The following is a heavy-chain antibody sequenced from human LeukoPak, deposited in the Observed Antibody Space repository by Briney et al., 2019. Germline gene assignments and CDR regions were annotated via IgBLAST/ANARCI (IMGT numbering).Heavy chain of an antibody. CDR2: IYHSGST. D-gene: IGHD5-24*01. Sequence: SETLSLTCTVSGYSISSGYYWGWIRQPPGKGLEWIGSIYHSGSTYYNPSLKSRVTISVDTSKNQFSLKLSSVTAADTAVYYCARTGWPDYYMDVWGKGTTVTVSS. CDR1: GYSISSGYY. V-gene: IGHV4-38-2*02. CDR3: ARTGWPDYYMDV. J-gene: IGHJ6*03.